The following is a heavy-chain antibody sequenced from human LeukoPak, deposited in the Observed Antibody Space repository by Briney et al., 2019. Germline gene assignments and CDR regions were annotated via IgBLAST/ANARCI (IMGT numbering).Heavy chain of an antibody. CDR3: ARDREGRRTMRRCWFDH. CDR1: GYTFTGYY. Sequence: ASVTVSCQASGYTFTGYYMHWVRPAPGQGLEWMGWINRNSGGANYAHKFQGRVNMTRGTSLSTAYMELSRLRPDDHAGYFCARDREGRRTMRRCWFDHLGQGNIVTGSS. D-gene: IGHD3-22*01. V-gene: IGHV1-2*02. J-gene: IGHJ5*02. CDR2: INRNSGGA.